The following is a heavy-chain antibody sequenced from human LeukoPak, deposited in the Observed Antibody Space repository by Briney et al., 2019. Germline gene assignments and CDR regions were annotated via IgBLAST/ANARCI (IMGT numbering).Heavy chain of an antibody. CDR1: GFTFSSYA. Sequence: TGGSLRLSCAASGFTFSSYAMSWVRQAPGKGLEWVAFIRYDGSNKYYADSVKGRFTISRDNSKNTLYLQMNSLTTEDTALYYCTATDGGDIDYWGQGTLVTVSS. J-gene: IGHJ4*02. D-gene: IGHD5-18*01. V-gene: IGHV3-30*02. CDR3: TATDGGDIDY. CDR2: IRYDGSNK.